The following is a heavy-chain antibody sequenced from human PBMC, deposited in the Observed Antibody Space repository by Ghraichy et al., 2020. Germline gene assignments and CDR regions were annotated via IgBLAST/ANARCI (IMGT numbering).Heavy chain of an antibody. D-gene: IGHD3-22*01. CDR1: GGTFSSYA. V-gene: IGHV1-69*13. CDR2: IIPIFGTA. Sequence: SVKVSCKASGGTFSSYAISWVRQAPGQGLEWMGGIIPIFGTANYAQKFQGRVTITADESTSTAYMELSSLRSEDTAVYYCARDQGGVFSSGLYHVGSGAFDIWGQGTMVTVSS. CDR3: ARDQGGVFSSGLYHVGSGAFDI. J-gene: IGHJ3*02.